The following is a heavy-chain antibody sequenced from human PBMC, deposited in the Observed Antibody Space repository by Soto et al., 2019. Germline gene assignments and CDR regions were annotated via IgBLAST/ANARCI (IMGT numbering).Heavy chain of an antibody. CDR1: GGSISSYY. V-gene: IGHV4-4*07. CDR2: IYTSGST. Sequence: SETLSLTCTVSGGSISSYYWSWIRQPAGKGLEWIGRIYTSGSTNYNPSLKSRVTMSVDTSKNQFSLKLSSVTAADTAVYYCARVKAIAVAGRATKAAAAMDVWGQGTTVTVSS. D-gene: IGHD6-19*01. CDR3: ARVKAIAVAGRATKAAAAMDV. J-gene: IGHJ6*02.